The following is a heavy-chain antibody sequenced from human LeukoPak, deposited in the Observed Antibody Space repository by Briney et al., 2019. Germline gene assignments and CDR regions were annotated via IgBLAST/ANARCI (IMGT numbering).Heavy chain of an antibody. CDR2: INHSGST. J-gene: IGHJ4*02. CDR1: GGSFSGYY. V-gene: IGHV4-34*01. Sequence: PSETLSLTCAVYGGSFSGYYWSWIRQPPGKGLEWIGEINHSGSTNYNPSLKSRVTISVDTSKNQFSLKLSSVTAADTAVYYCARGRVVLAHHFDYWGQGTLVTVSS. D-gene: IGHD2-21*01. CDR3: ARGRVVLAHHFDY.